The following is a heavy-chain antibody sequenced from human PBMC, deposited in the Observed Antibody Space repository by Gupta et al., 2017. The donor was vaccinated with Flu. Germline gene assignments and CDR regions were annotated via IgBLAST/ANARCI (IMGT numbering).Heavy chain of an antibody. CDR2: IATSGST. Sequence: QVQLQESGPGLVQPSQTLSLTCTVSGASITSGNHYWSWIRQPAGKGLEWIGRIATSGSTNHSPSLRSRLTMSVDSSKNHFSLKLGSVTAADTAVYYCARSFYDSSGYYGHFDSWGRGTLVTVSS. V-gene: IGHV4-61*02. J-gene: IGHJ4*02. D-gene: IGHD3-22*01. CDR1: GASITSGNHY. CDR3: ARSFYDSSGYYGHFDS.